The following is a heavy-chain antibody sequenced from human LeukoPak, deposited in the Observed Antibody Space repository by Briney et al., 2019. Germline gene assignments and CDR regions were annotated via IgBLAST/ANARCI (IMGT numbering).Heavy chain of an antibody. Sequence: SETLSLTCAVSGGSISSSNWWSWVRQPPGKGLGWIGEIYHSGSTNYNPSLKSRVTISVDKSKNQFSLKLSSVTAADTAVYYCARERAAAGTRLDYWGQGTLVTVSS. J-gene: IGHJ4*02. CDR3: ARERAAAGTRLDY. V-gene: IGHV4-4*02. CDR2: IYHSGST. CDR1: GGSISSSNW. D-gene: IGHD6-13*01.